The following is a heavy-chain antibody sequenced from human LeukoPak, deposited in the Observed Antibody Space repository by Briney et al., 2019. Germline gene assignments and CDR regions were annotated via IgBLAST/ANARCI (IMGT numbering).Heavy chain of an antibody. CDR3: AREPYYMDV. J-gene: IGHJ6*03. CDR1: GFTFSTYG. Sequence: GGSLRLSCAASGFTFSTYGMHWVRQAPGKGLEWVAYIRYGGSKKYYADSVKGRFTISRDNSKNTLYLQMNSLRAEDTAVYYCAREPYYMDVWGKGTTVTVSS. V-gene: IGHV3-30*02. CDR2: IRYGGSKK.